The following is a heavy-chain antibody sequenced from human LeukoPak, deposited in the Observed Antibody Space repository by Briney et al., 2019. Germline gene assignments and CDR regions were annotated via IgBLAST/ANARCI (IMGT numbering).Heavy chain of an antibody. J-gene: IGHJ3*02. CDR1: GGSISSYY. V-gene: IGHV4-59*01. Sequence: SETLSLTCTVSGGSISSYYWSWIRQPPGKGLEWIGYIYYSGSTNYNPSLKSRVTISVDTSKNQFSLKLSSVTAADPAVYYCARDGGYGSGAFDIWGQGTMVTVSS. CDR2: IYYSGST. CDR3: ARDGGYGSGAFDI. D-gene: IGHD3-10*01.